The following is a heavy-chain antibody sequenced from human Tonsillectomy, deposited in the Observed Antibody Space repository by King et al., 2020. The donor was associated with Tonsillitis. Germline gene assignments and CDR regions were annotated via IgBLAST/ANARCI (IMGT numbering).Heavy chain of an antibody. CDR3: AREYSIFNLWAFDI. J-gene: IGHJ3*02. CDR1: GFTFSSYW. V-gene: IGHV3-74*01. Sequence: VQLVQSGGGLVQPGGSLRLSCAASGFTFSSYWMHWVCQAPGKGLVWVSRINSDGSSTSYADSVKGRFTISRDNAKNTLYLQMNSLRAEDTAVYYCAREYSIFNLWAFDIWGQGTMVTVSS. CDR2: INSDGSST. D-gene: IGHD2-15*01.